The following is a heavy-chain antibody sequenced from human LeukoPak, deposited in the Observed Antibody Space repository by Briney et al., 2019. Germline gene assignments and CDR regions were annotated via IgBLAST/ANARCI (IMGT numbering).Heavy chain of an antibody. D-gene: IGHD6-19*01. CDR3: ASLSGWRLNY. Sequence: SETLSHTCIVSVGSLSGYYWSSIRQPPGKGLEWVGYIYHSGSTNYNPSLKSRVTISVDTSKNQFSLKLSSVTAADTAVYFCASLSGWRLNYWGQGTLVTVSS. J-gene: IGHJ4*02. CDR2: IYHSGST. CDR1: VGSLSGYY. V-gene: IGHV4-59*08.